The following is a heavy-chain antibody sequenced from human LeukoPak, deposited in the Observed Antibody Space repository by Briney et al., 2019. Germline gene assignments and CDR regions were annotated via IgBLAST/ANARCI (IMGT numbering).Heavy chain of an antibody. Sequence: SETLSLTCAVYGGSFSGYYWSWIRQPPGKWLEWIGEINHSGSTYYNPSLKSRVTISVHTSKNQFSLKLSSVTAADTAVYYCARLSGYDWESFYDYWGQGTLVTVSS. V-gene: IGHV4-34*01. CDR2: INHSGST. J-gene: IGHJ4*02. D-gene: IGHD5-12*01. CDR1: GGSFSGYY. CDR3: ARLSGYDWESFYDY.